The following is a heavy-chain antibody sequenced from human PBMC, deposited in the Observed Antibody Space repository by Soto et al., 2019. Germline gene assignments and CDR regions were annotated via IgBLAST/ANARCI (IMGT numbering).Heavy chain of an antibody. V-gene: IGHV1-8*01. D-gene: IGHD6-6*01. CDR2: MNPNSGNT. J-gene: IGHJ6*02. CDR3: ARGLTSSSSPSYYYYGMDV. Sequence: ASVKVSCKASGYTFTSYDINWVRQATGQGLEWMGWMNPNSGNTGYAQKFQGRVTMTRNTSISTAYMELSSLRSEDTAMYYCARGLTSSSSPSYYYYGMDVWGQGTTVTVSS. CDR1: GYTFTSYD.